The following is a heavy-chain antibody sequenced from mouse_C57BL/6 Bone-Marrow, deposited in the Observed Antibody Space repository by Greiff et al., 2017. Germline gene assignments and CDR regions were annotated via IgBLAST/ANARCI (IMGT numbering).Heavy chain of an antibody. V-gene: IGHV1-64*01. CDR2: IHPNSGST. Sequence: VQLQQSGAELVKPGASVKLSCKASGYTFTSYWMHWVQQRPGQGHEWIGMIHPNSGSTNYNEKFKSKATLTVDKSSNTAYMQRSSRTSEDAAVYCYARCTGPWLAYWGQGTLVTVSA. CDR1: GYTFTSYW. CDR3: ARCTGPWLAY. J-gene: IGHJ3*01. D-gene: IGHD4-1*01.